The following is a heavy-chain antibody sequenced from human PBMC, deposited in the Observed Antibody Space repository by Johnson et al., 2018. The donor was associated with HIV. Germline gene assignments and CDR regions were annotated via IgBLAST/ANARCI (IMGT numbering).Heavy chain of an antibody. V-gene: IGHV3-11*04. Sequence: QVQLVESGGGLVQPGGSLRLSCAASGFTFSDHYMDWVRQAPGKGLEWVSYISSSGSTIYYADSVKGRFTISRDNAKNSLYLRMNSLRAEDTAVYYCARVGDGSGYYFDAFDIWGQGTMVTVSS. CDR2: ISSSGSTI. D-gene: IGHD3-22*01. CDR3: ARVGDGSGYYFDAFDI. CDR1: GFTFSDHY. J-gene: IGHJ3*02.